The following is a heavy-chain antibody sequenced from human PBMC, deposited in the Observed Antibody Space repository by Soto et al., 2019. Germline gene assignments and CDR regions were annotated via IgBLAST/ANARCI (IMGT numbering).Heavy chain of an antibody. Sequence: PSETLSLTCTVSGGSISSSSYYWGWIRQPPGKGLEWIGSIYYSGSTYYNPSLKSRVTISVDTSKNQFSLKLSSVTAADTAVYYCARHWMRVRGVIIYRNLDYWGQGTLVTVSS. CDR1: GGSISSSSYY. CDR2: IYYSGST. CDR3: ARHWMRVRGVIIYRNLDY. V-gene: IGHV4-39*01. D-gene: IGHD3-10*02. J-gene: IGHJ4*02.